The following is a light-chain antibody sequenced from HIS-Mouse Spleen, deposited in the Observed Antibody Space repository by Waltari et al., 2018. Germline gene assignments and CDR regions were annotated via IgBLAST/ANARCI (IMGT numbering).Light chain of an antibody. CDR2: RDS. CDR1: KLGDKY. CDR3: QAWDSSTVV. Sequence: SYELTQPPSVSLSPGQTASITCSGDKLGDKYACWYQQKPGQSPVLVIYRDSKRPAGIPERFSGSNSGNTATLTISGTQAMDEADYYCQAWDSSTVVFGGGTKLTVL. J-gene: IGLJ2*01. V-gene: IGLV3-1*01.